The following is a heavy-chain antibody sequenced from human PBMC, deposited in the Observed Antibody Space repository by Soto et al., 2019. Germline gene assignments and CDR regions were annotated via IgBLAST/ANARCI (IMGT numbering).Heavy chain of an antibody. D-gene: IGHD3-22*01. J-gene: IGHJ4*02. V-gene: IGHV5-51*01. Sequence: GESLKIFCKGSGYSFTSYWIGWVRQMPGKGLEWMGIIYPGDSDTSYSPSFQGQVTISADKSISTAYLQWSSLKASDTAMYYCARHSSYYDSSGYLDYWGQGTLVTVSS. CDR3: ARHSSYYDSSGYLDY. CDR1: GYSFTSYW. CDR2: IYPGDSDT.